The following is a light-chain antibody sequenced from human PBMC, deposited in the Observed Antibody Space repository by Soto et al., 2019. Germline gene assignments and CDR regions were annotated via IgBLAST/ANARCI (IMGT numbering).Light chain of an antibody. J-gene: IGKJ1*01. CDR3: QQYGSSPRT. Sequence: EIVLTQSPGTLSLSPGERATLSCRASQSVSSSYLAWYQQKPGQAPRLRIYGASSMATGIPDKFSGSGSGTDFTLTNSRLEPEDFAVYYCQQYGSSPRTFGQGTKVELK. CDR1: QSVSSSY. CDR2: GAS. V-gene: IGKV3-20*01.